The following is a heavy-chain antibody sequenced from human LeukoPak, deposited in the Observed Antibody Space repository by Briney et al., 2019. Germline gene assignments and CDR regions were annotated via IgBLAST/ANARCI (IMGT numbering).Heavy chain of an antibody. J-gene: IGHJ5*02. Sequence: PGGSLRLSCAASGFTFSNAWMSWVRQAPGKGLEWVGRIKSKTDGGTTDYAAPVKGRFTISRDDSKNTLYLQMNSLKTEDTAVYYCTTAPEVIWAAGRWFDPWGQGTLVTVSS. CDR1: GFTFSNAW. CDR2: IKSKTDGGTT. V-gene: IGHV3-15*01. CDR3: TTAPEVIWAAGRWFDP. D-gene: IGHD3-10*01.